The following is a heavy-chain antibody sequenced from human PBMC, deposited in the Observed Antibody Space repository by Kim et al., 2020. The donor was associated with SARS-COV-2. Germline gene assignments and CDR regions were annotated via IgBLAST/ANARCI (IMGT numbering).Heavy chain of an antibody. CDR1: GYTFTSYD. CDR3: ARRLRYFDWLSPSYYYYYMDV. CDR2: MNPNSGNT. V-gene: IGHV1-8*01. J-gene: IGHJ6*03. Sequence: ASEKVFCKASGYTFTSYDINWVRQATGQGLEWMGWMNPNSGNTGYAQKFQGRGTMTRNTSISTAYMELSSLRSEDTAVYYCARRLRYFDWLSPSYYYYYMDVWGKGTTVTVSS. D-gene: IGHD3-9*01.